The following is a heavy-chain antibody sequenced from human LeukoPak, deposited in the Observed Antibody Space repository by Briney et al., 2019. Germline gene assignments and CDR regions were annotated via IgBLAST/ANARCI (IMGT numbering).Heavy chain of an antibody. J-gene: IGHJ4*02. CDR2: ISDSGITT. CDR1: GFTFSSYA. Sequence: GGSLRLSCAASGFTFSSYAMSWVRQAPGKGLDWVSHISDSGITTYYADSVKGRFTISRDNTENTLYLQMNSLRVDDTALYYCATSRGATMVALDYWGQGTLVTVSS. D-gene: IGHD5-24*01. V-gene: IGHV3-23*01. CDR3: ATSRGATMVALDY.